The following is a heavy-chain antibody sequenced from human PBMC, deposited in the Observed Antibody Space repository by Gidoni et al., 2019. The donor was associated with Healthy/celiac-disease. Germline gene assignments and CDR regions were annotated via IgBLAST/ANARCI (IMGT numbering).Heavy chain of an antibody. CDR3: ARARDNIAVGGNLYGMDV. CDR2: INPNSGGT. D-gene: IGHD6-19*01. CDR1: GYTFTGYY. J-gene: IGHJ6*02. V-gene: IGHV1-2*02. Sequence: QVQLVQSGAEVKKPGASVKVSCTASGYTFTGYYMHWVRQAPGQGLEWMGWINPNSGGTNYAQKFQGRVTMNRDTSISTAYMELSRLRSDDTAVYYCARARDNIAVGGNLYGMDVWGQGTTVTVSS.